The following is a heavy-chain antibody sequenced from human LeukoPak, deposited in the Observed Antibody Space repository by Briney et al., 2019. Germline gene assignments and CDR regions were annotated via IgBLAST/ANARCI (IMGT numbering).Heavy chain of an antibody. Sequence: SETLSLTCTVSGASISSYYWSWIRQPPGKGLEWIGYIYYSGSTNYNPSLKSRVTISVDTSKNQFSLKLSSVTAADTAVYYCARHRSEWLAYYYYYMDVWGKGTTVTISS. D-gene: IGHD6-19*01. CDR2: IYYSGST. V-gene: IGHV4-59*08. J-gene: IGHJ6*03. CDR1: GASISSYY. CDR3: ARHRSEWLAYYYYYMDV.